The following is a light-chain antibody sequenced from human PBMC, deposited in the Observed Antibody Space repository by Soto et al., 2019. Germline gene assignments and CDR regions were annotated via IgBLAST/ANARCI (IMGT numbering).Light chain of an antibody. CDR2: AAS. V-gene: IGKV1-39*01. CDR3: QQSYSTPLIT. CDR1: QTISSY. Sequence: DIQMTQSPSSLSASVGDRVTITCRASQTISSYLNWYQQKPGKAPKLLIYAASSLQSGVPSRFSGSGSGTDFRLTISSLQPEDFATYYCQQSYSTPLITFGQGTRLEIK. J-gene: IGKJ5*01.